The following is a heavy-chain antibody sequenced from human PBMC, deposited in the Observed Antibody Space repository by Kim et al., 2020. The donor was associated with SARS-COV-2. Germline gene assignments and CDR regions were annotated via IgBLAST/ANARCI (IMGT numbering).Heavy chain of an antibody. CDR2: IYYSGST. CDR1: GGSISSSSYY. Sequence: SETLSLTCTVSGGSISSSSYYWGWIRQPPGKGLEWIGSIYYSGSTYYNPSLKSRVTISVDTSKNQFSLKLSSVTAADTAVYYCARHVGNWAADYWGQGTLVTVSS. D-gene: IGHD7-27*01. CDR3: ARHVGNWAADY. J-gene: IGHJ4*02. V-gene: IGHV4-39*01.